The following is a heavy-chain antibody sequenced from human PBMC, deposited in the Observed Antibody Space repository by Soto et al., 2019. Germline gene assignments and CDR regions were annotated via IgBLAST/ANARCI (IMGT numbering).Heavy chain of an antibody. J-gene: IGHJ6*03. Sequence: GGSLRLSCAASGFTFSSYGMHWVRQAPGKGLEWVAVIWYDGSNKYYADSVKGRFTISRDNSKNTLYLQMNSLRAEDTAVYYCASRVSAAAGSDPNYYYYYMDVWGKGTTVTVSS. CDR2: IWYDGSNK. D-gene: IGHD6-13*01. CDR3: ASRVSAAAGSDPNYYYYYMDV. V-gene: IGHV3-33*01. CDR1: GFTFSSYG.